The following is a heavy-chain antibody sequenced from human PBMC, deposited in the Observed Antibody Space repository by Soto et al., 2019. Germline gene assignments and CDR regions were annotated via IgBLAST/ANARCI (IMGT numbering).Heavy chain of an antibody. CDR2: IYYSGST. J-gene: IGHJ6*02. CDR1: GGSSSSSSYC. CDR3: ARLKVGATTYRYYYGMDV. Sequence: SQILSLTCTVSGGSSSSSSYCWGWIRQPPGKGLEWIGSIYYSGSTYYNPSLKSRVTISVDTSKNQFSLKLNSVTAADTAVYYCARLKVGATTYRYYYGMDVWGQGTTVTVSS. D-gene: IGHD1-26*01. V-gene: IGHV4-39*01.